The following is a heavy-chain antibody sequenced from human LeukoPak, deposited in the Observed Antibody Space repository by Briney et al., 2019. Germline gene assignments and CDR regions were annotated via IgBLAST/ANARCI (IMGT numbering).Heavy chain of an antibody. D-gene: IGHD5-12*01. Sequence: SETLSLTCNVSGYAVINNHYYWGWIRQSPGKGLEWIANIFYSGALFSRGDTYYNPSLKSRVTISVDTSKNQFSLKVRSVTTADTAVYYCASWRGYRGYDYGFDYWGQGTLVTVSS. J-gene: IGHJ4*02. V-gene: IGHV4-39*07. CDR3: ASWRGYRGYDYGFDY. CDR1: GYAVINNHYY. CDR2: IFYSGALFSRGDT.